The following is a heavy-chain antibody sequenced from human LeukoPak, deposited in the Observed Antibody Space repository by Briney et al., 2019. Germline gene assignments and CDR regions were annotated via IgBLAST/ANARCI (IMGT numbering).Heavy chain of an antibody. V-gene: IGHV3-21*01. CDR3: AREASGYSYGLDAFDV. J-gene: IGHJ3*01. CDR2: ISSSSTYI. CDR1: GFTFRSYN. Sequence: GGSLRLSCAASGFTFRSYNMNWVRQAPGKGLEWVSYISSSSTYIYYADSVKGRFTISRDNAQNSLFLQMNSLRAEDTAVYYCAREASGYSYGLDAFDVWGQGTMVTVSS. D-gene: IGHD5-18*01.